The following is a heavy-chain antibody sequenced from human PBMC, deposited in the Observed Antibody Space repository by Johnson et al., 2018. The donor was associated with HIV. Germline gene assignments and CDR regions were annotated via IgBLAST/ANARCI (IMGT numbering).Heavy chain of an antibody. D-gene: IGHD6-19*01. CDR3: AGENLPGIAVYGGAFDI. J-gene: IGHJ3*02. Sequence: VQLVESGGGVVRPGGSLRLSCAASGFTFSSYGMHWVRQAPGKGLEWVANIKQDGSEKYYVDSVKGRFTISRDNAKNSLYVQMSSLRAEDTAVYFCAGENLPGIAVYGGAFDIWGQGTMVTVSS. CDR1: GFTFSSYG. CDR2: IKQDGSEK. V-gene: IGHV3-7*01.